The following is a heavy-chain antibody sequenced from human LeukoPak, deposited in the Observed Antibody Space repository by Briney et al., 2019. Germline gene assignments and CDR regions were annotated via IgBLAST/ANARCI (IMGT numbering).Heavy chain of an antibody. Sequence: GVSLKISCKASGYSFTSYWIGWVRQMPGKGLEWMGVIYPGDSDTRYSPSFQGQVTISADKSISTAYLQWSSLKASDTAMYYCATTGPEYSSSWYLHFWGQGTLVTVSS. CDR1: GYSFTSYW. J-gene: IGHJ4*02. CDR2: IYPGDSDT. D-gene: IGHD6-13*01. V-gene: IGHV5-51*01. CDR3: ATTGPEYSSSWYLHF.